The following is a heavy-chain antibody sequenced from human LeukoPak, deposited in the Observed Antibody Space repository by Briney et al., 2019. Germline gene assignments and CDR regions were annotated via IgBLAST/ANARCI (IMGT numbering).Heavy chain of an antibody. CDR1: GGSISSSSYY. J-gene: IGHJ1*01. V-gene: IGHV4-39*07. CDR2: IYYSGST. D-gene: IGHD6-19*01. Sequence: SETLSLTCTVSGGSISSSSYYWGWIRQPPGKGLEWIGSIYYSGSTYYNPSLKSRVTISVDTSKNQFSLKLSSVTAADTAVYYCARGLQWLVGSFQHWGQGTLVTVSS. CDR3: ARGLQWLVGSFQH.